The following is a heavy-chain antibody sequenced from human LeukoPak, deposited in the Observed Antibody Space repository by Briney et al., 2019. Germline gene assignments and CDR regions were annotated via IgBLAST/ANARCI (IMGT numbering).Heavy chain of an antibody. J-gene: IGHJ4*02. Sequence: ASVKVSCKASGYTFTSYGISWVRQAPGQGLEWMGWISAYNGNTNYAQKLQGRVTMTTDTSTSTAHMELRSLRSDDTAVYYCARDCSSTSCYNGNDYWGRGTLVTVSS. V-gene: IGHV1-18*01. D-gene: IGHD2-2*02. CDR2: ISAYNGNT. CDR3: ARDCSSTSCYNGNDY. CDR1: GYTFTSYG.